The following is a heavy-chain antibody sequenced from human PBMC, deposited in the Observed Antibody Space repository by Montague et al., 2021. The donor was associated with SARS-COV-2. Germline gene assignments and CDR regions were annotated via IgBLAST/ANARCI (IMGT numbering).Heavy chain of an antibody. V-gene: IGHV4-34*01. J-gene: IGHJ6*02. CDR2: INHSGST. CDR1: GGSFSGYY. Sequence: SETLSLTCAVYGGSFSGYYWTWIRQPPGKGLEWIGEINHSGSTNYNPSLKSRVTISVDTSKNQFSLKLRSVTAADTAVYYCARGQPPRITFGGIISYGLDVWGLGTTVTVSS. CDR3: ARGQPPRITFGGIISYGLDV. D-gene: IGHD3-16*02.